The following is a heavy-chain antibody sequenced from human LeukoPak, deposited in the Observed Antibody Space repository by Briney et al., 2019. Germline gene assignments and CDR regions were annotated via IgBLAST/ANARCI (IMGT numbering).Heavy chain of an antibody. CDR2: INPSGGST. D-gene: IGHD4-23*01. Sequence: ASEKVSCKASGYTFTSYYMHWARQDPGQGLELMRIINPSGGSTSYAQKFQGRVTMTRDTSTSTIYMELSSLRSEDTAVYYCARTVGGKSGGGCMDVWGQGTTVTVSS. J-gene: IGHJ6*02. V-gene: IGHV1-46*01. CDR1: GYTFTSYY. CDR3: ARTVGGKSGGGCMDV.